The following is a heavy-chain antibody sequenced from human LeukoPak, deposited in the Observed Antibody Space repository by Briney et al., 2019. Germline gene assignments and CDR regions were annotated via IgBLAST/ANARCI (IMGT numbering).Heavy chain of an antibody. Sequence: GRSLRLSCAASGFTFDDYAMHWVRQAPGKGLEWVSGISWNSGSIGYADSVKGRLTISRDNAKNSLYLQMNSLRAEDMALYYCAKDEFVASDFTGAFDIWGQGTMVTVSS. D-gene: IGHD2-8*02. CDR1: GFTFDDYA. V-gene: IGHV3-9*03. J-gene: IGHJ3*02. CDR2: ISWNSGSI. CDR3: AKDEFVASDFTGAFDI.